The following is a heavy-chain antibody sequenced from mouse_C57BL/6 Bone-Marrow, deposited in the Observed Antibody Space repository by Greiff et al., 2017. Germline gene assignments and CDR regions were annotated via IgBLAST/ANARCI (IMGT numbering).Heavy chain of an antibody. V-gene: IGHV5-12*01. CDR1: GFTFSDYY. Sequence: DVKLQESGGGLVQPGGSLKLSCAASGFTFSDYYMYWVRQTPEKRLEWVAYISNGGGSTYYPDTVKGRFTISRDNAKNTLYLQMSRLKSEDTAMYYCARQGGDYWGQGTTLTVSS. J-gene: IGHJ2*01. CDR3: ARQGGDY. CDR2: ISNGGGST.